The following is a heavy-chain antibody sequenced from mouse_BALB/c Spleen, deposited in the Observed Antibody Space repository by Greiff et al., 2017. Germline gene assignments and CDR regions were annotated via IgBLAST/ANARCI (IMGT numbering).Heavy chain of an antibody. Sequence: EVKLVESGGGLVKPGGSLKLSCAASGFTFSSYTMSWVRQTPEKRLEWVATISSGGSYTYYPDSVKGRFTISRDNDKNTLYLQMSSLKSEDTAMYYCTRGDYRYDYFDYWGQGTTLTVSS. J-gene: IGHJ2*01. D-gene: IGHD2-14*01. CDR1: GFTFSSYT. CDR2: ISSGGSYT. V-gene: IGHV5-6-4*01. CDR3: TRGDYRYDYFDY.